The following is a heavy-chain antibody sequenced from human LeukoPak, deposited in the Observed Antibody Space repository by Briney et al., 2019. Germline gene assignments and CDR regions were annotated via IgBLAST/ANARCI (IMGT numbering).Heavy chain of an antibody. CDR3: VRDSASSTAGGYFPH. D-gene: IGHD6-13*01. Sequence: AGSLRLSCAASGFTFSSYAMHWVRQAPGKGLEWVAVISYDGSNKYYADSVKGRFTISRDNSKNTLYLQMNSLRAEDTAVYYCVRDSASSTAGGYFPHWGQGTLVTVSS. J-gene: IGHJ1*01. CDR2: ISYDGSNK. V-gene: IGHV3-30*04. CDR1: GFTFSSYA.